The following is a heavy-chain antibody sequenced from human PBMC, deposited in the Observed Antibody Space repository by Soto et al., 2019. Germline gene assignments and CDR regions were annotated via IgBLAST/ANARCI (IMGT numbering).Heavy chain of an antibody. D-gene: IGHD2-2*01. CDR1: GYTFTGYY. J-gene: IGHJ3*02. CDR3: ARRRDCSSTSCPSDAFDI. CDR2: INPNSGGT. V-gene: IGHV1-2*04. Sequence: ASVKVSCKASGYTFTGYYMHWVRQAPGQGLEWMGWINPNSGGTNYAQKFQGWVTMTRDTSISTAYMELSRLRSDDTAVYYCARRRDCSSTSCPSDAFDIWGQGTMVTVSS.